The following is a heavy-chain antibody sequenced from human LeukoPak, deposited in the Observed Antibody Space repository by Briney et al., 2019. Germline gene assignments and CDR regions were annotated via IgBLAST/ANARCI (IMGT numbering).Heavy chain of an antibody. D-gene: IGHD4-17*01. CDR1: GYTFTNYY. J-gene: IGHJ4*02. Sequence: GASVKVSCKASGYTFTNYYIHWVRQAPGQGLEWMGIINPSGGYTTYAQKFQGRVTMTRDTSTSTVSMELSSLRSEDTAVYYCAKSLLTTVTTLFDYWGQGTLVTVSS. CDR2: INPSGGYT. V-gene: IGHV1-46*01. CDR3: AKSLLTTVTTLFDY.